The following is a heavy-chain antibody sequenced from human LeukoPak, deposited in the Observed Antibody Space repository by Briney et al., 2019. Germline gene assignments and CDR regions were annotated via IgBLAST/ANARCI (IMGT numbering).Heavy chain of an antibody. CDR3: AMHYDRSGYYYVY. CDR1: GYTFTGYY. D-gene: IGHD3-22*01. J-gene: IGHJ4*02. Sequence: GASVKVSCKASGYTFTGYYIQWVRQAPGQGLEWMGWINPISGDTNYAQKCHGRVTMTRDTSINTAYMQLSRLRSDDTAMYYCAMHYDRSGYYYVYWGQGTLVTVSS. CDR2: INPISGDT. V-gene: IGHV1-2*02.